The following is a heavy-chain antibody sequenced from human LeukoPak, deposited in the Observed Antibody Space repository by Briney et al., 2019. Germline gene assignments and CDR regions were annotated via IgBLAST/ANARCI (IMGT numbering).Heavy chain of an antibody. CDR1: GFTFTSSA. J-gene: IGHJ4*02. CDR2: INPSGGST. D-gene: IGHD4-23*01. V-gene: IGHV1-46*01. Sequence: ASVKVTCKASGFTFTSSAVHWVRQAPGQGLEWMGIINPSGGSTSYAQKFQGRVTMTRDTSTSTVYMELSSLRSEDTAVYYCAYGGPDLDYWGQGTLVTVSS. CDR3: AYGGPDLDY.